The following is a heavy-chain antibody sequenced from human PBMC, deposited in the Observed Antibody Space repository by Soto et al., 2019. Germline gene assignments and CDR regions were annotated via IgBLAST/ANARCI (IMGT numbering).Heavy chain of an antibody. D-gene: IGHD3-10*01. CDR2: INHTGGT. CDR3: ARAMERITMVRGDYFDAFDI. V-gene: IGHV4-34*01. Sequence: LSLTCAVYGGSVNGYYWNWIRQPPGKGLEWIGEINHTGGTHYNPSLKSRVTISVDTSKNQFSLKLSSVTAADTAVYYCARAMERITMVRGDYFDAFDIWGQGTMVTVSS. CDR1: GGSVNGYY. J-gene: IGHJ3*02.